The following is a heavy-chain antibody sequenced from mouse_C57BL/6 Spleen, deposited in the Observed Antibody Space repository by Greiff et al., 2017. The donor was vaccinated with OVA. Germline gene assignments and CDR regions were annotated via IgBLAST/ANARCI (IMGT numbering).Heavy chain of an antibody. D-gene: IGHD4-1*01. CDR3: ATLTGSY. CDR2: ISSGSSTI. CDR1: GFTFSDYG. V-gene: IGHV5-17*01. Sequence: EVHLVESGGGLVKPGGSLKLSCAASGFTFSDYGMHWVRQAPEKGLEWVAYISSGSSTIYSADTVKGRFTISRDNAKNTLFLQMTSLRAEDTAMYYCATLTGSYWGQGTTLTVSS. J-gene: IGHJ2*01.